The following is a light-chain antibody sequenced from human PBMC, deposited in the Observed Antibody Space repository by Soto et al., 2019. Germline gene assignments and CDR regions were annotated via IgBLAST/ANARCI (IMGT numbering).Light chain of an antibody. V-gene: IGKV3-20*01. Sequence: ETVLTQSPGTVSLYPGERATLSCTTSQSVRSNYLAWYQQKPGQAPRLVVYGVFNRATGIPDRFSGSGSGKDFTLTISGLELEDSAFYYCQHYDGSPRTFGQGTKLEI. CDR2: GVF. CDR3: QHYDGSPRT. CDR1: QSVRSNY. J-gene: IGKJ2*01.